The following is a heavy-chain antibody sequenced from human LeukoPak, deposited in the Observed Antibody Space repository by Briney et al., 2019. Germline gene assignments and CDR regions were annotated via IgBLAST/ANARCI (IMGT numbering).Heavy chain of an antibody. CDR2: IIPIFGTA. V-gene: IGHV1-69*05. CDR1: GGTFSSSA. J-gene: IGHJ4*02. CDR3: ARDSGYSNGHFDY. D-gene: IGHD5-18*01. Sequence: PRASVKDSCKASGGTFSSSAISWVRPAPGQGLEWMGGIIPIFGTANYAQKYQGRVTITTDESTSTAYMEMRSLRSEDTAEYYCARDSGYSNGHFDYWGQGTLVTVSS.